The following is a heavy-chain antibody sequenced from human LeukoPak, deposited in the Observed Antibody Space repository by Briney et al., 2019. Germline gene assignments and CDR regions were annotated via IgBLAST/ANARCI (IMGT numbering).Heavy chain of an antibody. J-gene: IGHJ4*02. V-gene: IGHV3-21*01. CDR1: GFTLSSYS. CDR2: ISSSSSYI. D-gene: IGHD6-19*01. CDR3: ARDSGIAVAAE. Sequence: GGSLRLSCAASGFTLSSYSMNWVRQAPGKGLEWVSSISSSSSYIYYADSVKGRFTISRDNAKNSLYLQMNSLRAEDTAVYYCARDSGIAVAAEWGQGTLVTVSS.